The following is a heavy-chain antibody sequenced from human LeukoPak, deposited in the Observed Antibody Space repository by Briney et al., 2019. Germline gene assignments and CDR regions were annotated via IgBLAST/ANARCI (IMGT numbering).Heavy chain of an antibody. J-gene: IGHJ4*02. D-gene: IGHD2-15*01. CDR1: GFTFSSYA. V-gene: IGHV3-23*01. CDR2: ISGSGGST. Sequence: PGGSLRLSCAASGFTFSSYAMHWVRQAPGKGLEWVSAISGSGGSTYYADSVKGRFTISRDNSKNTLYLQMNSLRAEDTAVYYCAKVGHRYCSGGSCYFDEFSSWGQGTPVTVSS. CDR3: AKVGHRYCSGGSCYFDEFSS.